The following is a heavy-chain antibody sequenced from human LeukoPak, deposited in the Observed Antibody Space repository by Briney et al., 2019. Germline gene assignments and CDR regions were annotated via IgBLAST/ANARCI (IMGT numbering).Heavy chain of an antibody. D-gene: IGHD2-2*01. Sequence: SETLSLTCAVSGYSISSGYYWGWIRQPPGKGLEWIGSIYHSGSTYYNPSLKSRVTISVDTSKNQFSLKLSSVTAADTAVYYCARGRYCSSTSCYVGMSPWLDPWGQGTLVTVSS. CDR3: ARGRYCSSTSCYVGMSPWLDP. CDR2: IYHSGST. CDR1: GYSISSGYY. V-gene: IGHV4-38-2*01. J-gene: IGHJ5*02.